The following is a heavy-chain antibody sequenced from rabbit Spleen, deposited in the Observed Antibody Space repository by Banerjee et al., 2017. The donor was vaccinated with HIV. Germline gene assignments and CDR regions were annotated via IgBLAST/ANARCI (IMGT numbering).Heavy chain of an antibody. J-gene: IGHJ4*01. CDR3: VRDQAGDADYGPYYLNL. CDR1: GFDFSNGYV. CDR2: INSFSGRP. Sequence: QEQLEESGGGLVQPEGSLTLTCKASGFDFSNGYVMCWVRQAPGKGLEWIACINSFSGRPVYATWVNGRFTISKASWTTVTLHMTGLTAADTATYFCVRDQAGDADYGPYYLNLWGPGTLVTVS. V-gene: IGHV1S45*01. D-gene: IGHD2-1*01.